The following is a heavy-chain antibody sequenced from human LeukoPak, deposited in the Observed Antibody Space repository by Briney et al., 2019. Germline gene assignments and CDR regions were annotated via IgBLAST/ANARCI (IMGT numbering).Heavy chain of an antibody. CDR1: GYTFTSYY. CDR2: INPSAAGT. J-gene: IGHJ4*02. CDR3: ARASPTFDY. Sequence: ASVKVSCKASGYTFTSYYIHWVRQAPGQGLEWVGIINPSAAGTSYAQKFQGRVTMTRDTSTSTVYMELSSLRSEDTAVYYCARASPTFDYWGQGTLVTVSS. V-gene: IGHV1-46*01.